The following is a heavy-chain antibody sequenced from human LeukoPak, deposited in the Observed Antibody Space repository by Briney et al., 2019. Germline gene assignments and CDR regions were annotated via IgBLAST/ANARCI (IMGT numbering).Heavy chain of an antibody. V-gene: IGHV4-39*01. CDR2: IYYSGST. J-gene: IGHJ4*02. D-gene: IGHD4-23*01. CDR1: GGSISSSSYY. CDR3: ARGQDYGGNPFDY. Sequence: SETLSLTCTVSGGSISSSSYYWGWIRQPPGKGLEWIGSIYYSGSTYYNPSLKSRVTISVDTSKSQFSLKLSSVTAADTAVYYCARGQDYGGNPFDYWGQGTLVTVSS.